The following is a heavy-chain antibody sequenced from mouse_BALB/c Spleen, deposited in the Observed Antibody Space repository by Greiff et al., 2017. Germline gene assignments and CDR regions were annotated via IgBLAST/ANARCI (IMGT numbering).Heavy chain of an antibody. J-gene: IGHJ4*01. Sequence: EVQLLESGGGLVRPGGSVKLSCAASGFAFTSYDMGWVRQTPEKRLEWVAYICSGGGSTYYPDTVKGRFTISRDNATNTLCLQMSSLKSEDTAMYCCARYRYCRHYALDYWGQGTSVTVSS. CDR1: GFAFTSYD. V-gene: IGHV5-12-1*01. CDR2: ICSGGGST. D-gene: IGHD2-14*01. CDR3: ARYRYCRHYALDY.